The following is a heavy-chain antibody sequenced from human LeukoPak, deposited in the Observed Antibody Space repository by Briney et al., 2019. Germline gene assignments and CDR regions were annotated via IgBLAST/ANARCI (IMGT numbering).Heavy chain of an antibody. V-gene: IGHV3-30*03. CDR2: ISYDGSNK. Sequence: GGSLRLSCAASGFTFSSYGMHWVRQAPGKGLEWVAVISYDGSNKYYADSVKGRFTISRDNSKNTLYLQMNSLRAEDTAVYYCAVYYDSSGYGDWGQGTLVIVSS. D-gene: IGHD3-22*01. CDR1: GFTFSSYG. J-gene: IGHJ4*02. CDR3: AVYYDSSGYGD.